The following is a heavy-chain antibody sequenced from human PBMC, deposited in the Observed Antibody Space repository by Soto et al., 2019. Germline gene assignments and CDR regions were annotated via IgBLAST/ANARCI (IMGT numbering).Heavy chain of an antibody. CDR1: GGSISSYY. CDR2: IFYSGTT. V-gene: IGHV4-59*01. J-gene: IGHJ4*02. CDR3: ARESSLRFDR. D-gene: IGHD2-15*01. Sequence: QVQLHESGPGLVKPSETLSLTCTVSGGSISSYYWSWIRQPPGRGLEWIGYIFYSGTTNYNPSLKSRVTTSVDTSKNQFSLKLSSVTAADTAVYYCARESSLRFDRWGQGTLVTVSS.